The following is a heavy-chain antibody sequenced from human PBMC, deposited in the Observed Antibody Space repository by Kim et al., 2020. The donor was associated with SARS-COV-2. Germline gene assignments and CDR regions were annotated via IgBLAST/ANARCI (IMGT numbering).Heavy chain of an antibody. CDR3: AGCIGGDCYLDY. D-gene: IGHD2-21*02. CDR2: IYYSGST. CDR1: GGSISSYY. Sequence: SETLSLTCTVSGGSISSYYWSWIRQPPGKGLEWIGYIYYSGSTNYNPSLKSRVTISVDTSKNQFSLKLSSVTAADTAVYYCAGCIGGDCYLDYWGQGTLVTVSS. J-gene: IGHJ4*02. V-gene: IGHV4-59*01.